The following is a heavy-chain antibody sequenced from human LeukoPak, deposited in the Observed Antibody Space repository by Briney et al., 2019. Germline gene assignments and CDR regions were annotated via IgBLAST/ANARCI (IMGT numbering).Heavy chain of an antibody. CDR2: LNPSGGST. CDR1: GYTFTSYY. D-gene: IGHD2-15*01. CDR3: ARCDHFEVAAKREWYFDL. J-gene: IGHJ2*01. V-gene: IGHV1-46*01. Sequence: ASVKVSCKASGYTFTSYYMHWVRQDPGQGLEWMGILNPSGGSTSYAQKFQGRVTMTRDMSTSTVYMELSSLRSEDTAVYYCARCDHFEVAAKREWYFDLWGRGTLVTVSS.